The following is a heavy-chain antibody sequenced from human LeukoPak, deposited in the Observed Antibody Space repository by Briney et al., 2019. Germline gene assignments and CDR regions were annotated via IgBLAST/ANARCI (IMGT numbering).Heavy chain of an antibody. V-gene: IGHV1-69*04. CDR1: GGTSNSHA. CDR3: ATTNDGGGYQWGDFFDF. J-gene: IGHJ4*02. D-gene: IGHD3-22*01. CDR2: IIPNLGTT. Sequence: SVKVSCKASGGTSNSHAISWVRQAPGHGLEWMGRIIPNLGTTNRAQNFQDRVTLTADKSTNTAYMELTSLTSDDTAVYYCATTNDGGGYQWGDFFDFWGQGTLVTVSS.